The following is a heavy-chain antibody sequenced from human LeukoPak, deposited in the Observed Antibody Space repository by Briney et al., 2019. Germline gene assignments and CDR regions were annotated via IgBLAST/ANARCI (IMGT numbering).Heavy chain of an antibody. CDR2: FDPKDGDT. V-gene: IGHV1-24*01. CDR3: ARDQYYDSKGWFDP. Sequence: ASVKVSCKVSGYTLTELSVHWVRQAPGKGLEWMGNFDPKDGDTIYAQKLQGRVTMTTDTSTSTAYMELRSLGSDDTAVYYCARDQYYDSKGWFDPWGQGTLVTVSS. J-gene: IGHJ5*02. D-gene: IGHD3-22*01. CDR1: GYTLTELS.